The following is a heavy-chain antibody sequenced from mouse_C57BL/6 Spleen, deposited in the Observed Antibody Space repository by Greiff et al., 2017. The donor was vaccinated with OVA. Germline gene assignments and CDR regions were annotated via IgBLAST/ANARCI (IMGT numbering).Heavy chain of an antibody. CDR2: ISSGGDYI. J-gene: IGHJ2*01. CDR1: GFTFSSYA. CDR3: TRGGFITAVVATPFDY. Sequence: DVMLVESGEGLVKPGGSLKLSCAASGFTFSSYAMSWVRQTPEKRLEWVAYISSGGDYIYYADTVKGRFTISRDNARNTLYLQMSSLKSEDTAMYYCTRGGFITAVVATPFDYWGQGTTLTVSS. D-gene: IGHD1-1*01. V-gene: IGHV5-9-1*02.